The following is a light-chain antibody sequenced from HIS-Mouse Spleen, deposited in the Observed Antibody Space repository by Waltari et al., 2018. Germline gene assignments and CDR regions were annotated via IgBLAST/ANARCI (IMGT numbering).Light chain of an antibody. J-gene: IGLJ2*01. Sequence: QSALTQPASVSGSPGQSITISCTGTSSDVGGYNYVSWYQQHQGKAPKLMIYEVSNRPSGGSNRFSGSKSGNTASLTISGLQAEDEADYYCSSYTSSSTPVVFGGGTKLTVL. CDR1: SSDVGGYNY. V-gene: IGLV2-14*01. CDR3: SSYTSSSTPVV. CDR2: EVS.